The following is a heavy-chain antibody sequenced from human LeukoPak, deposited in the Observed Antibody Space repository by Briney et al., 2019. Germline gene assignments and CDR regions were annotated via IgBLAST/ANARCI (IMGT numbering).Heavy chain of an antibody. V-gene: IGHV3-23*01. CDR2: INIYATKT. CDR3: ARDFKADY. CDR1: GFTFSNYA. J-gene: IGHJ4*02. Sequence: GSLRLSCSTSGFTFSNYAMTWVHQAPGKGLEWVSAINIYATKTNYADSVKGRFTISRDNSKNTLYLQMNSLRGEDTAVYYCARDFKADYWGQGTLVTVSS.